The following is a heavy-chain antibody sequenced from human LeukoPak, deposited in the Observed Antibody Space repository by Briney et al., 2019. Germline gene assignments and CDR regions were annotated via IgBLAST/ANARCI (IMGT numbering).Heavy chain of an antibody. CDR3: ARGHGRYYYDSSGADY. CDR1: GYTFTGYY. CDR2: INPNSGGT. V-gene: IGHV1-2*06. D-gene: IGHD3-22*01. J-gene: IGHJ4*02. Sequence: ASVKVSCKASGYTFTGYYMHWVRQASGQGLEWMGRINPNSGGTNYAQKFQGRVTMTRDTSISTAYMELSRLRSDDTAVYYCARGHGRYYYDSSGADYWGQGTLVTVSS.